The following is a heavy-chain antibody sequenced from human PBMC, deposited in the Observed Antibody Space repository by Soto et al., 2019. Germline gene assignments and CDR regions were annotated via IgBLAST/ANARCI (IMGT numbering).Heavy chain of an antibody. Sequence: QPGGSLRLSCAASGFSFSTYYMNWVRQAPGKGLEWVAAINPDGSEQYYLDSVKGRFTISRDNAKNTLYLQMNSLRAEDTAVYYCAKGGWSGHYYMDVWGKGTTVTVSS. J-gene: IGHJ6*03. CDR2: INPDGSEQ. CDR1: GFSFSTYY. D-gene: IGHD3-3*01. CDR3: AKGGWSGHYYMDV. V-gene: IGHV3-7*03.